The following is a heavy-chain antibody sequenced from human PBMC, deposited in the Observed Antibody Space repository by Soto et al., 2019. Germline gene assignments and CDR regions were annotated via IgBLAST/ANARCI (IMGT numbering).Heavy chain of an antibody. CDR2: MNPNSGNT. V-gene: IGHV1-8*01. CDR1: GYTFTSYD. D-gene: IGHD6-6*01. J-gene: IGHJ4*02. Sequence: ASVKVSCKASGYTFTSYDINWVRQATGQGLEWMGWMNPNSGNTGYAQKFQGRVTMTRNTSISTAYMELTSLRDEDTAVYYCARDPSRRAPPDYWGQGTLVTVSS. CDR3: ARDPSRRAPPDY.